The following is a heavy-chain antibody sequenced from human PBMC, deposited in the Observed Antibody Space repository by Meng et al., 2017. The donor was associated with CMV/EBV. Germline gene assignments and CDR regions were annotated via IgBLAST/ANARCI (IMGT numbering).Heavy chain of an antibody. CDR2: IYWNDAK. J-gene: IGHJ3*02. Sequence: SGPTLVNPTQTGTLTSTFSWCSLRTSGVGVGWIRQPPGKALEWLALIYWNDAKRYSPSLKSRLTITKHTTKNQVVLTMTNMDPVDTTTYYCAHTLLMVTFGRVIVNDAFDIWGQGTMVTVSS. V-gene: IGHV2-5*01. D-gene: IGHD3-16*02. CDR3: AHTLLMVTFGRVIVNDAFDI. CDR1: WCSLRTSGVG.